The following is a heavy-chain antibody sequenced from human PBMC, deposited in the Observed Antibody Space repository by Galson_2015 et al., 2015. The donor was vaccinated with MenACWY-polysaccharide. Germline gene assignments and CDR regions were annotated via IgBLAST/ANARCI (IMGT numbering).Heavy chain of an antibody. V-gene: IGHV1-8*01. CDR2: MNPNSGNT. CDR1: GYTFTSYD. CDR3: AKGRGAAAADY. Sequence: SVKVSCKASGYTFTSYDINWVRQATGQGLEWMGWMNPNSGNTGYPQKFQGRVTLTRDTSINTAYIELSSLRSDDTAVYYCAKGRGAAAADYWGQGTLVTVSS. D-gene: IGHD6-13*01. J-gene: IGHJ4*02.